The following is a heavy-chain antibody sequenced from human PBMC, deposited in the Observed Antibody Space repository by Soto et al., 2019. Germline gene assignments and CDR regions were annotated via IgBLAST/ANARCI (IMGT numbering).Heavy chain of an antibody. V-gene: IGHV3-23*01. D-gene: IGHD6-19*01. CDR1: GFTFSNYA. J-gene: IGHJ4*02. CDR3: AKDIAQGPVAGTLFDY. CDR2: ISASGGRT. Sequence: GSLRLSCAASGFTFSNYAMSWVRQAPGKGLEWVSAISASGGRTYYADSAKGRFTISRDNSKNTLYLQMNSLRAEDTAVYYCAKDIAQGPVAGTLFDYWGQGTLVTVSS.